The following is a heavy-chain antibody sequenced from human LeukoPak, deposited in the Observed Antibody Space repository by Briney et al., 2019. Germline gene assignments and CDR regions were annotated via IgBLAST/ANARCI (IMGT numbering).Heavy chain of an antibody. D-gene: IGHD3-10*01. V-gene: IGHV4-39*01. CDR3: ARRRDYGSGSYYDY. Sequence: PSETLSLTCTVSGGSISSSSYYWGWIRQPPGKGLEWIGSIYYSGSTYYNPSLKSRVTISVDTSKNQFSLKLSSVTAADTAVYYCARRRDYGSGSYYDYWGQGTLVTVSS. J-gene: IGHJ4*02. CDR1: GGSISSSSYY. CDR2: IYYSGST.